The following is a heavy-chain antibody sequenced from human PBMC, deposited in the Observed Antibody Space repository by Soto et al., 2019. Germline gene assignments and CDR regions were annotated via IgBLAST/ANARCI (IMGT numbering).Heavy chain of an antibody. V-gene: IGHV3-23*01. CDR2: ITDTGGDT. Sequence: HPXESLLLSCVASGITFGSRAMSWVRQAPGEGLEWVSIITDTGGDTKYADSVRGRFTISRDNSKNTLYLQMSSLRVEDSAVYYCAKDYGSSRYFFDYWGQGALVTVSS. J-gene: IGHJ4*02. CDR1: GITFGSRA. D-gene: IGHD6-19*01. CDR3: AKDYGSSRYFFDY.